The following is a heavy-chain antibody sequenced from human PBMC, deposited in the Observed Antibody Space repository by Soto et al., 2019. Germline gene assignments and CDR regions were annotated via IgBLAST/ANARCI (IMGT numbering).Heavy chain of an antibody. D-gene: IGHD6-6*01. CDR3: ARGGSSSSRPALDY. Sequence: GASVKVSCKASGGTLSRYAISWLRQAPGQGLEWMGGIIPMFGTPNYAQKFQGRVTITADESTSTGYMEMSSLRSEDTAVYYCARGGSSSSRPALDYWGQGTLVTVSS. CDR2: IIPMFGTP. CDR1: GGTLSRYA. V-gene: IGHV1-69*13. J-gene: IGHJ4*02.